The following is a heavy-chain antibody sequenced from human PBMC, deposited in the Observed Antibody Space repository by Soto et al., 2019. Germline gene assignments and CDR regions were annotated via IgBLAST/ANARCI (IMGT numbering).Heavy chain of an antibody. J-gene: IGHJ6*02. V-gene: IGHV4-59*01. Sequence: SETLSLTCTVSGGSISGYYWSWIRQPPGKGQEWIGYMYNTGSTVYNPSFKSRVTISVDTSKNQSSLKLNSVTAADTAVYYCARDLWGYCGTDCYPLDVWGQGTTVPVSS. CDR3: ARDLWGYCGTDCYPLDV. CDR1: GGSISGYY. CDR2: MYNTGST. D-gene: IGHD2-21*02.